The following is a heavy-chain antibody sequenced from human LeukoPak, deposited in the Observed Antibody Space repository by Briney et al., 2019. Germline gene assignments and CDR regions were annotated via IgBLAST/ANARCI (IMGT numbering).Heavy chain of an antibody. Sequence: GGSLRLSCAASGFSVGGYWMHWVRQGPGMGLVWVSRINSNGSSISYADSVKGRFSISRDNAKNTLYLQMNSLRAEDTAVYYCTRGASGYGNFDYWGQGTLVTVSS. J-gene: IGHJ4*02. CDR3: TRGASGYGNFDY. CDR1: GFSVGGYW. CDR2: INSNGSSI. V-gene: IGHV3-74*01. D-gene: IGHD5-12*01.